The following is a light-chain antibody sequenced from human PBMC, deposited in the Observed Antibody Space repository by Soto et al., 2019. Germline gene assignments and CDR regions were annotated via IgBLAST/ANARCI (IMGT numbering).Light chain of an antibody. J-gene: IGKJ2*01. CDR2: AAS. Sequence: DIQMTQSPSAMSASVGDRVTITCRASQDISNYLAWFQQKPGEVPKRLIYAASTLQSGVPSRFSGSGSGTEFTLTISSLQPEDFATYYCLQHDSYPRTFGQGTKVDIK. CDR1: QDISNY. V-gene: IGKV1-17*03. CDR3: LQHDSYPRT.